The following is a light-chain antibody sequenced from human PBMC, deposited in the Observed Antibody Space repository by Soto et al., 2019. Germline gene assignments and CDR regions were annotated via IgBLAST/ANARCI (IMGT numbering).Light chain of an antibody. J-gene: IGKJ1*01. CDR1: QTVNNNY. CDR2: RAS. Sequence: EIVFTQSPDNLSLSPGERATLSCRASQTVNNNYVAWYQQKLGQAPRLIIFRASNKETGIPDRFSGSGSGTECIRTISGLEPEDSGIYHCHQHGGSTETFGQGTKVDIK. CDR3: HQHGGSTET. V-gene: IGKV3-20*01.